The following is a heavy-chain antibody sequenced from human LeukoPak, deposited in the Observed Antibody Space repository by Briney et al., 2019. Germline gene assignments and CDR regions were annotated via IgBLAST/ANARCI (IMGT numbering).Heavy chain of an antibody. Sequence: PGGSLRLSCAASEFTFSSYGMHWVRQAPGKGLEWVAFIRYDGSNKYYADSVKGRFTISRDNSKNTLYLQMNSLRAEDTAVYYCAKETRGDYGQSLDYWGQGTLVTVSS. CDR3: AKETRGDYGQSLDY. J-gene: IGHJ4*02. V-gene: IGHV3-30*02. D-gene: IGHD4-17*01. CDR2: IRYDGSNK. CDR1: EFTFSSYG.